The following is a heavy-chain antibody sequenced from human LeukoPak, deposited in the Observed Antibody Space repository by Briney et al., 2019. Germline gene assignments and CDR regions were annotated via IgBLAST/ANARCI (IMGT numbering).Heavy chain of an antibody. Sequence: PSETLSLTCTVSDDPINSGVYYWNWIRQPAGKGLEWIGHTSGTTTNSNPSLKSRVAISLDTSKNHFSLKLSSVTAADTAVYYCARAKKRSGRSRNFYLDVWGKGTTVTASS. CDR2: TSGTT. CDR1: DDPINSGVYY. V-gene: IGHV4-61*02. D-gene: IGHD1-26*01. CDR3: ARAKKRSGRSRNFYLDV. J-gene: IGHJ6*03.